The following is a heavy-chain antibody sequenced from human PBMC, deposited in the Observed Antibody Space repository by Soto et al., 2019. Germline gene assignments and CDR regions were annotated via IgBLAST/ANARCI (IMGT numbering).Heavy chain of an antibody. CDR2: ISSGSSYI. CDR1: EFTFSVYS. J-gene: IGHJ6*02. CDR3: ARDLVKIRPGYYNHYGMDV. Sequence: DVQLEESGGGLVKPGGSLRLSCVASEFTFSVYSMNWVRQAPGKGLEWVSSISSGSSYIYYADSVKGRFTVSRDNDKRSLFLHMNSLRVDVTAVYYWARDLVKIRPGYYNHYGMDVWGQGTTVTVSS. V-gene: IGHV3-21*02. D-gene: IGHD6-6*01.